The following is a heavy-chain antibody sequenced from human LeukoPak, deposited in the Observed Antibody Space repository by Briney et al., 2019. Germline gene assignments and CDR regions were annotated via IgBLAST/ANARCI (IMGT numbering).Heavy chain of an antibody. CDR3: ARAYGAGPDY. J-gene: IGHJ4*02. Sequence: PGGSLRLSCAASGFTFSSYGMHWVRQAPGKGLEWVSYISSSSSTIYYADSVKSRFTISRDNAKNSLYLQMNSLRAEDTAVYYCARAYGAGPDYWGQGALVTVSS. D-gene: IGHD3-10*01. V-gene: IGHV3-48*04. CDR1: GFTFSSYG. CDR2: ISSSSSTI.